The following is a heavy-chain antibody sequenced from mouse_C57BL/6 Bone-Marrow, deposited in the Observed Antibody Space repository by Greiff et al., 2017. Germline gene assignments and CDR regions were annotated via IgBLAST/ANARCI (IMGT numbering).Heavy chain of an antibody. CDR3: TRASYSNAWFAY. Sequence: VKLVESGAELVRPGASVTLSCKASGYTFTDYEMHWVKQTPVHGLEWIGAIDPETGGTAYNQKVKGKAILTADKSSSTAYMELRSLTSEDSAVYYCTRASYSNAWFAYWGQGTPVTLS. V-gene: IGHV1-15*01. D-gene: IGHD2-5*01. CDR1: GYTFTDYE. CDR2: IDPETGGT. J-gene: IGHJ3*01.